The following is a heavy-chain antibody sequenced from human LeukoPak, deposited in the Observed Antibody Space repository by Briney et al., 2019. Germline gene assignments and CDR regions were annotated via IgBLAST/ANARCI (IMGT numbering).Heavy chain of an antibody. Sequence: SETLSLTCTVSGGSISSYYWSWIRQPPGKGLEWIGYIYYSRSTNYNPSLKSRVTISVDTSKNQFSLKLSSVTAADTAVYYCARYYDSDHFDYWGQGTLVTVSS. D-gene: IGHD3-22*01. V-gene: IGHV4-59*01. J-gene: IGHJ4*02. CDR1: GGSISSYY. CDR3: ARYYDSDHFDY. CDR2: IYYSRST.